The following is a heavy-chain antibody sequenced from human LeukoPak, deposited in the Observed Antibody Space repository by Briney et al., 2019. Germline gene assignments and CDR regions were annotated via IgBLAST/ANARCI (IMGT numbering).Heavy chain of an antibody. CDR2: IYSSGST. J-gene: IGHJ4*02. CDR1: GGSINSYY. V-gene: IGHV4-4*07. Sequence: PSETLSLTCTVSGGSINSYYWSWIRQPAGKGLEWIGRIYSSGSTNYNPSLKSRVSMSVDTSKNQFSLKLTSVTAADTAVYDCARGGKATVVTMWGQGILVTVSS. CDR3: ARGGKATVVTM. D-gene: IGHD4-23*01.